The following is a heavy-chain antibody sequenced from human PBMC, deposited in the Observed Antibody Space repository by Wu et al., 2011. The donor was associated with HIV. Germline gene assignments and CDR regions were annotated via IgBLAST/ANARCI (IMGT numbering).Heavy chain of an antibody. J-gene: IGHJ4*02. V-gene: IGHV1-69*05. D-gene: IGHD5-24*01. CDR2: IIPVSGTA. Sequence: QVHLVQSGAEVRKPGSSVKVSCEASGGTFSSYTVSWVRQAPGQGLEWMGGIIPVSGTADFAQRFQGRLTITRDESTGTVYMELSSLRSEDTAVYYCTSSYNNPRYGYYFDYWGQGTLVTVSS. CDR1: GGTFSSYT. CDR3: TSSYNNPRYGYYFDY.